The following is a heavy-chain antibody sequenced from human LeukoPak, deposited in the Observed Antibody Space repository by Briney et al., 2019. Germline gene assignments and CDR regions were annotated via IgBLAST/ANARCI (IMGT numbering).Heavy chain of an antibody. Sequence: GGSLRLSCAASGFTFSSYSINWVRQSPGKGLEWVANIKPDGSEKYYVDSVKGRFTISRDNAKNALYLEMNSLRVGDTAVYYCARERMYSGSGSTYPYYDYWGQGTLVTVSS. J-gene: IGHJ4*02. V-gene: IGHV3-7*01. CDR1: GFTFSSYS. CDR3: ARERMYSGSGSTYPYYDY. CDR2: IKPDGSEK. D-gene: IGHD3-10*01.